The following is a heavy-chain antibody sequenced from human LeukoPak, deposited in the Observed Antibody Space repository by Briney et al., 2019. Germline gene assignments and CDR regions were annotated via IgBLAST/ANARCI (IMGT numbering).Heavy chain of an antibody. D-gene: IGHD5-12*01. CDR1: VYTFNVYY. V-gene: IGHV3-11*06. CDR2: INCSSSYT. J-gene: IGHJ2*01. Sequence: SGGSVTLLCTACVYTFNVYYMIGTPNSRGKGRVGVSYINCSSSYTKYAEFVKGRFTISRDNAKASLYLQMNSLRAEDTAVYYCARGPVDRVATITWYFGLWGRGTLVTVSS. CDR3: ARGPVDRVATITWYFGL.